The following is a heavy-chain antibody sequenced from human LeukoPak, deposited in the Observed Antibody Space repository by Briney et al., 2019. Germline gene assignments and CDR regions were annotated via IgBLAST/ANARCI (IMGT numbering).Heavy chain of an antibody. D-gene: IGHD6-6*01. V-gene: IGHV3-23*01. J-gene: IGHJ6*03. CDR3: AKEGIAARRRYYYYYMDV. CDR2: ISGSGGST. Sequence: GGSLRLSCVASGFTFSTYGMSWVRQAPGKGLEWVSAISGSGGSTYYADSVKGRFTISRDNSKNTLYLQMNSLRAEDTAVYYCAKEGIAARRRYYYYYMDVWGKGTTVTVSS. CDR1: GFTFSTYG.